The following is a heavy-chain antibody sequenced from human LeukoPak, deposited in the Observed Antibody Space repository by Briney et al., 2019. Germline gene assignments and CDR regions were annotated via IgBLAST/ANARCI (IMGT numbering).Heavy chain of an antibody. J-gene: IGHJ2*01. D-gene: IGHD1-7*01. CDR2: LNPNSGDT. CDR3: ARAGWNYYGWYFDL. CDR1: GYTFTGYY. V-gene: IGHV1-2*02. Sequence: ASVKVSCKASGYTFTGYYIHWVRQAPGQGLEWMGWLNPNSGDTSYSQKFRGRVTMTRDRSISTAYMDLSRLRSDDAAIYYCARAGWNYYGWYFDLWGRGTLVTVSS.